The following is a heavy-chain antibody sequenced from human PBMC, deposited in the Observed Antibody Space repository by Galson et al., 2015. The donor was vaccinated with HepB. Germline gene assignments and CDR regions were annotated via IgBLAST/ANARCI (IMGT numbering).Heavy chain of an antibody. CDR1: DYTFANFG. CDR2: INTYSGNA. V-gene: IGHV1-18*01. J-gene: IGHJ4*02. Sequence: SVKVSCKASDYTFANFGTSWVRQAPGQGLEWMGCINTYSGNANYAQKYQGRVTMTTDTSTSTAYMELLSLTSDDTAVYYCARGGMAAIGGPTFDFWGQGTLVTVSS. D-gene: IGHD5-24*01. CDR3: ARGGMAAIGGPTFDF.